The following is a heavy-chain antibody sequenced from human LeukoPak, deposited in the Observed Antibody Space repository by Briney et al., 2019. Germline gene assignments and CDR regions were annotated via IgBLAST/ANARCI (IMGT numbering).Heavy chain of an antibody. V-gene: IGHV1-69*13. CDR3: ARDLGGRPQEPYYYYGMDV. CDR2: IIPIFGTA. CDR1: GGTFSSYA. D-gene: IGHD1-14*01. J-gene: IGHJ6*02. Sequence: SVKVSCKASGGTFSSYAISWVRQAPGQGLEWMGGIIPIFGTANYAQKFQGRVTITADESTSTAYMELSSLRSEDTAVYYCARDLGGRPQEPYYYYGMDVWGQGTTVTVSS.